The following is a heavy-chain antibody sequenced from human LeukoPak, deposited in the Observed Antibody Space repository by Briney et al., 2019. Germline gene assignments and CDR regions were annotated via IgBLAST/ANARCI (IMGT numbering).Heavy chain of an antibody. D-gene: IGHD2/OR15-2a*01. J-gene: IGHJ4*02. CDR1: GGSISSSSYY. Sequence: SETLPLTCTVSGGSISSSSYYWGWIRQPPGKGLEWIGSIYYSGSTYYNPSLKSRVTISVDTSKNQFSLKLSSVTAADTAVYYCARHINRGSFDFDYWGQGTLVTVSS. V-gene: IGHV4-39*01. CDR3: ARHINRGSFDFDY. CDR2: IYYSGST.